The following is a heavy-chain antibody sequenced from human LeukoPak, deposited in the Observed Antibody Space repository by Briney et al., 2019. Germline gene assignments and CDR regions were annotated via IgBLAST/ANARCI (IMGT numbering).Heavy chain of an antibody. D-gene: IGHD2-8*01. CDR1: GGSFSGYY. CDR2: IYYTGST. J-gene: IGHJ5*01. V-gene: IGHV4-59*01. CDR3: ARAVLATKSEHWFDS. Sequence: SETLSLTCAVYGGSFSGYYWSWIRQPPGKGLEWIGYIYYTGSTNYNSSLKSRVTISVDTSKNQFSLNLSSVTAADTAMYYCARAVLATKSEHWFDSWGQGTLVTVSS.